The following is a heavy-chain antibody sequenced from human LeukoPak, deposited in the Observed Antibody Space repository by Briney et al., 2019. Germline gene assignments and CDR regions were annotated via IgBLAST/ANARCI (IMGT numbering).Heavy chain of an antibody. J-gene: IGHJ5*02. CDR2: IIPILGIA. V-gene: IGHV1-69*04. Sequence: ASVNVSCKASGGTFSSYAISWVRQAPGQGLEWMGRIIPILGIANYAQKFQGRVTITADKSTSTAYMELRSLRFDDTAVYYCARVSSIGVREEGWFNPWGQGTLVTVSS. D-gene: IGHD6-6*01. CDR1: GGTFSSYA. CDR3: ARVSSIGVREEGWFNP.